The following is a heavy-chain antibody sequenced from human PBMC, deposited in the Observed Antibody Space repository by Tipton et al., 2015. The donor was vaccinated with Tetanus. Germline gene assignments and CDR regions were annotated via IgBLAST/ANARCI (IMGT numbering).Heavy chain of an antibody. CDR3: ARTAENWFDP. D-gene: IGHD2-21*02. CDR2: VYYNGNT. Sequence: TLSLTCTLSGGSLSSGTFYWDWIRHSPGKGLEWIGNVYYNGNTLQNPSLKSRVTLSLDKSKNQFSLKLTSVTAADSAVYYCARTAENWFDPWGQGTLVTVSS. CDR1: GGSLSSGTFY. J-gene: IGHJ5*02. V-gene: IGHV4-39*01.